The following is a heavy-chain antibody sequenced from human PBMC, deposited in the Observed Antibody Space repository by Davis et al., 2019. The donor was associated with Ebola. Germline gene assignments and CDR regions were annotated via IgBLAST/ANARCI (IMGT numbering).Heavy chain of an antibody. J-gene: IGHJ6*04. CDR3: AREIVVVVAATGYYYYGMDV. D-gene: IGHD2-15*01. CDR2: INPHNGNT. CDR1: GYIFTSYG. Sequence: ASVKVSCKASGYIFTSYGITWVRQAPGQGLEWMGWINPHNGNTNYAQNVQGRVTMTTDTSTSTAYMELRSLRSEDTAVYYCAREIVVVVAATGYYYYGMDVWGKGTTVTVSS. V-gene: IGHV1-18*04.